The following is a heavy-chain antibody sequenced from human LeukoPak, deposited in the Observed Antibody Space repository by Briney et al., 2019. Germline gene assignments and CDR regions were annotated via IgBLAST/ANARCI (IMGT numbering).Heavy chain of an antibody. D-gene: IGHD3-10*01. CDR1: GFTVSSNY. CDR3: ARDRFRLGMDV. Sequence: GGSLRLSCAASGFTVSSNYMSWVRQAPGKGLEWVSVIYSGGSTYYADSVKGRFTICRDNSKNTLYLQMNSMRAEDTAVYYCARDRFRLGMDVWGKGTTVTISS. CDR2: IYSGGST. V-gene: IGHV3-53*01. J-gene: IGHJ6*03.